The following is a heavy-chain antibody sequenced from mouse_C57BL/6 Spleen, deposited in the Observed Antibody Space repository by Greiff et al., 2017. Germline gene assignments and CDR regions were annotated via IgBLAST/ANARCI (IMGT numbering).Heavy chain of an antibody. V-gene: IGHV7-3*01. CDR2: IRNKANGYTT. D-gene: IGHD2-1*01. J-gene: IGHJ1*03. CDR1: GFTFTDYY. CDR3: ARLYGNYVWYFDV. Sequence: DVMLVESGGGLVQPGGSLSLSCAASGFTFTDYYMSWVRQPPGKALEWLGFIRNKANGYTTDYSASVKGRFTISRDNSQSILYLQMNALRAEDSATYYCARLYGNYVWYFDVWGTGTTVTVSS.